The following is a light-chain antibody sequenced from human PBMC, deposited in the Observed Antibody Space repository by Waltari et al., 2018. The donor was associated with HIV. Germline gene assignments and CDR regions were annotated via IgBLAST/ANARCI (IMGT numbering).Light chain of an antibody. CDR3: HQYYSSPRT. V-gene: IGKV4-1*01. CDR1: QSVLHSSDNKNY. J-gene: IGKJ1*01. Sequence: DIVMTQSPDSLAVSLGERATLSCKSSQSVLHSSDNKNYLAWYQQKPGQPPKLLTYWASTRASGVPDRFIGSVSGTDFTLTISSGQAEDVAVYYCHQYYSSPRTFGQGTKVEVK. CDR2: WAS.